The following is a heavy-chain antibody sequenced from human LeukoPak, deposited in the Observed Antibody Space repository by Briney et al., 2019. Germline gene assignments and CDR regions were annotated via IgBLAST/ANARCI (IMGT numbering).Heavy chain of an antibody. CDR3: ARVSGRLERQSDLDY. J-gene: IGHJ4*02. CDR2: ISGDSTYI. Sequence: PGGSLRLSCAAFGFTFASYSMNRVRQAPGKGLEWVSSISGDSTYIYNAGSVKGRFTISRDNAQASLYLQMISLRADDTAVYYCARVSGRLERQSDLDYWGQGTLVIVSS. D-gene: IGHD1-1*01. V-gene: IGHV3-21*01. CDR1: GFTFASYS.